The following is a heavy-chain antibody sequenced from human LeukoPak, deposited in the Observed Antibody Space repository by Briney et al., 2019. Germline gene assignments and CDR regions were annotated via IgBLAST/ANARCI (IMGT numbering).Heavy chain of an antibody. CDR1: GFTFSSYA. J-gene: IGHJ4*02. Sequence: GGSLRLSCAASGFTFSSYAMHWVRQASGKGLEWVGRITTKANNYATASAASLKGRFTISRDDSTNTAYLQMNSLRTEDTALYYCTTYRSGHYWGQGTLVTVSS. D-gene: IGHD6-19*01. V-gene: IGHV3-73*01. CDR2: ITTKANNYAT. CDR3: TTYRSGHY.